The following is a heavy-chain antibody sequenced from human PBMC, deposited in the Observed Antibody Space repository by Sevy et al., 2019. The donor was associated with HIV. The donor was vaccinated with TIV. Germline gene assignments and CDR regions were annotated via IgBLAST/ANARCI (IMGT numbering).Heavy chain of an antibody. CDR2: IWFDGSNT. D-gene: IGHD4-17*01. V-gene: IGHV3-33*01. Sequence: GGSLRLSCAASGFTFSSFGMHWDRQAPGKGLEWVAVIWFDGSNTYYAYSVKGRFTISRAIAKNTLHLQMNSPRAEDTGVYYWARDLEFYTSGDYGPEFMPDFWGHGTLVTVSS. CDR1: GFTFSSFG. J-gene: IGHJ4*01. CDR3: ARDLEFYTSGDYGPEFMPDF.